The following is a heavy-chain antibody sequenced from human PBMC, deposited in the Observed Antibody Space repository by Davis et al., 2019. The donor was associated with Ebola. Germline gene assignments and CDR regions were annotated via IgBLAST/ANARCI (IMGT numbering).Heavy chain of an antibody. CDR1: GDSVSTSVW. J-gene: IGHJ5*01. V-gene: IGHV4-4*02. CDR2: IFHSGIT. Sequence: SETLSLTCAVSGDSVSTSVWWCWLRPSPGKGLEWLGEIFHSGITNYNPSLKNRVTISMDKSKNQFSLNLTSLTAADTAVYYYARTTKTNVEDSGLRYNFFDSWGQGTLVSVSS. D-gene: IGHD5-24*01. CDR3: ARTTKTNVEDSGLRYNFFDS.